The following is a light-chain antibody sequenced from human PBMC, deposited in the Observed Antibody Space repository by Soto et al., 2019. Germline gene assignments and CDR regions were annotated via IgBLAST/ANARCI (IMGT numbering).Light chain of an antibody. Sequence: EIVLTXSXGTLSLSPGESATLSCXASQRVASXXXAWYRQKPGQAPWLLIYGASNRATGIPDRFSGSGSGTDFTLTISRLXAEXXAVYYXXXXXXSPPYTFGQGTKLKIK. CDR3: XXXXXSPPYT. V-gene: IGKV3-20*01. CDR2: GAS. CDR1: QRVASXX. J-gene: IGKJ2*01.